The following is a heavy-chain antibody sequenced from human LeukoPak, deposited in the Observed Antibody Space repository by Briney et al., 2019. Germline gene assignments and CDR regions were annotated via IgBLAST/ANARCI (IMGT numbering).Heavy chain of an antibody. Sequence: SETLSLTCAVYGGSFSGYYWSWVPQPPGKGLEWIGEINHSGSTNYNPSLKSRVTISVDTSKNQFSLKLSSVTAADTAVYYCARGRRNYYDSSGYPTKGGNWFDPWGQGTLVTVSS. D-gene: IGHD3-22*01. V-gene: IGHV4-34*01. J-gene: IGHJ5*02. CDR3: ARGRRNYYDSSGYPTKGGNWFDP. CDR1: GGSFSGYY. CDR2: INHSGST.